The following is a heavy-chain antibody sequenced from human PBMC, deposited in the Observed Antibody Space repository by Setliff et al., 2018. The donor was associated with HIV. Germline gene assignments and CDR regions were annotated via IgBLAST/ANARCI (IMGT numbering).Heavy chain of an antibody. V-gene: IGHV4-39*01. CDR1: GGSISSDSYY. D-gene: IGHD3-10*01. J-gene: IGHJ4*02. CDR2: IHYGGFF. Sequence: ASETLSLTCTVSGGSISSDSYYWGWIRQPPGKGLEWIGNIHYGGFFWYSPSLKSRVTISVDTSKNQFSLKLSSVTAADTAVYYCARPALGIGGGSRFDNWGQGTRVTVSS. CDR3: ARPALGIGGGSRFDN.